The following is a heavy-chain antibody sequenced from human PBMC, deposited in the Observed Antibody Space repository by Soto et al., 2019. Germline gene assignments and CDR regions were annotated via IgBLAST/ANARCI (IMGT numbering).Heavy chain of an antibody. J-gene: IGHJ4*02. Sequence: QITLKEAGPTLVKPTQTLTLTCTFSGFSLSTSGVGVGWIRPPPGKALEWLALIYWDDDKRYSPSLKSRLTITKDTSKNQVVLTMTNMDPVDTATYYCASGGDTTYSFDYWGQGTLVTVSS. V-gene: IGHV2-5*02. CDR2: IYWDDDK. D-gene: IGHD3-16*01. CDR1: GFSLSTSGVG. CDR3: ASGGDTTYSFDY.